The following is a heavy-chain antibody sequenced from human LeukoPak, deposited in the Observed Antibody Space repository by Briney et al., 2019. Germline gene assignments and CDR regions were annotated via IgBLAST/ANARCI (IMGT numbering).Heavy chain of an antibody. D-gene: IGHD5-18*01. CDR1: GFTFSNAW. Sequence: GGSLRLSCAASGFTFSNAWMSWVRQAPGKGLEWVSVIYSGGSTYYADSVKGRFTISRDNSKNTLYLQMNSLRAEDTAVYYCAREGSGYSLVLPNWFDPWGQGTLVTVSS. CDR3: AREGSGYSLVLPNWFDP. V-gene: IGHV3-66*01. CDR2: IYSGGST. J-gene: IGHJ5*02.